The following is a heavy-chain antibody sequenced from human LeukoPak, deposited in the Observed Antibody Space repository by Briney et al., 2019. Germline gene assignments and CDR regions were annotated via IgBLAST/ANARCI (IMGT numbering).Heavy chain of an antibody. V-gene: IGHV3-30*03. CDR3: ASILPNVVIDDY. CDR1: GFTFSSYG. D-gene: IGHD3-22*01. CDR2: ISYDGSNK. Sequence: GGSLRLSCAASGFTFSSYGMHWVRQAPGKGLEWVAVISYDGSNKYYADSVKGRFTISRDNSKNTLYLQMNSLRAEDTAVYYCASILPNVVIDDYWGQGTLVTVSS. J-gene: IGHJ4*02.